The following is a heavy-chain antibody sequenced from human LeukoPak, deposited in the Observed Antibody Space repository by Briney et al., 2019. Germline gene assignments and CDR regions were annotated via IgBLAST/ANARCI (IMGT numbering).Heavy chain of an antibody. D-gene: IGHD6-19*01. Sequence: ASVKVSCKASGYTFTGYYMHWVRQAPGQGLEWMGWINPNSGGTNYAQKFQGRVTMTRDTSISTAYMELSRLRSDDTAVYYCASPLAVAGTADFDYWGQGTLVTVSS. J-gene: IGHJ4*02. CDR2: INPNSGGT. CDR3: ASPLAVAGTADFDY. V-gene: IGHV1-2*02. CDR1: GYTFTGYY.